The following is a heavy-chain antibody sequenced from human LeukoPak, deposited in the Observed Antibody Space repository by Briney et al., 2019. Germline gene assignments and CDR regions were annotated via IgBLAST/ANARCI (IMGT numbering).Heavy chain of an antibody. Sequence: SGTLSLTCTVSAGSISSHYWNWVRQPPGKGLEWIGYIYYSGSTNYNPSLKGRVTISVDMSKNQFSLKLSSVTAADTAVYYCARNPVVPAGGGLGYFDYWGQGILVTV. CDR2: IYYSGST. CDR1: AGSISSHY. V-gene: IGHV4-59*11. CDR3: ARNPVVPAGGGLGYFDY. J-gene: IGHJ4*02. D-gene: IGHD2-2*01.